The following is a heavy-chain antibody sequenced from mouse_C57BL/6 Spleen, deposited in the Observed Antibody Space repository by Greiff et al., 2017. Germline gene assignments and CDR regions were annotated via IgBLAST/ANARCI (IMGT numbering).Heavy chain of an antibody. Sequence: QVQLKESGAELVRPGASVKVSCKASGYAFTNYLIEWVKQRPGQGLEWIGVINPGSGGTNYNEKFKGTATMTADKSSSTAYMPLSSLTSEDSAVYFCADGRVREIDYWGQGTTLTVSS. V-gene: IGHV1-54*01. D-gene: IGHD2-14*01. CDR3: ADGRVREIDY. CDR2: INPGSGGT. J-gene: IGHJ2*01. CDR1: GYAFTNYL.